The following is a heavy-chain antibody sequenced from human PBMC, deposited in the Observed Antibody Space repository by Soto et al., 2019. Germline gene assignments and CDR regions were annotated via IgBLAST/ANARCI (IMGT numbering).Heavy chain of an antibody. CDR3: AARSTKRRGRAFDI. D-gene: IGHD2-2*01. CDR2: INHSGST. J-gene: IGHJ3*02. Sequence: QVQLQQWGAGLLKPSETLSLTCAVYGGSFSGYYWSWIRQPPGKGLEWIGEINHSGSTNYNPSLKSRVTISVDTSKNQFSLKLSSVTAADTAVYYFAARSTKRRGRAFDIWGQGTMVTVSS. V-gene: IGHV4-34*01. CDR1: GGSFSGYY.